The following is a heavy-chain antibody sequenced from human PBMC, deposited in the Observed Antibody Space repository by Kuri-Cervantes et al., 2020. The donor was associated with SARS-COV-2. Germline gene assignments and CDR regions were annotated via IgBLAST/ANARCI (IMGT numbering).Heavy chain of an antibody. J-gene: IGHJ4*02. CDR1: GGSFRGYH. V-gene: IGHV4-34*01. Sequence: GSLRLSCAVYGGSFRGYHWSGIRQPPGRGREWFGEINHSGITNYNPSLKSRVTISVDTPKNQFSLKLSSVTAADTAVYYCARAVKRFDYWGQGTLVTVSS. CDR3: ARAVKRFDY. D-gene: IGHD2/OR15-2a*01. CDR2: INHSGIT.